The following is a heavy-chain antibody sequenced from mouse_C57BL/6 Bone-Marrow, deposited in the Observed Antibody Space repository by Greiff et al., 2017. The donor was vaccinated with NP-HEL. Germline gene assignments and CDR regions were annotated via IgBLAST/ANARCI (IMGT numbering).Heavy chain of an antibody. CDR2: IYPGSGNT. J-gene: IGHJ2*01. CDR1: GYTFTDYY. D-gene: IGHD2-3*01. V-gene: IGHV1-76*01. CDR3: ARWLLFDY. Sequence: SGAELVRPGASVKLSCKASGYTFTDYYINWVKQRPGQGLEWIARIYPGSGNTYYNEKFKGKATLTSEKSSSTAYMQLSSLTSEDSAVYFCARWLLFDYWGQGTTLTVSS.